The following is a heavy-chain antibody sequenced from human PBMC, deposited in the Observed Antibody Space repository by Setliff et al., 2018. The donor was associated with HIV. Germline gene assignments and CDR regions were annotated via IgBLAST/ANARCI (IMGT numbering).Heavy chain of an antibody. J-gene: IGHJ6*02. CDR1: GGSISSSNW. CDR2: IYHSGST. D-gene: IGHD1-7*01. Sequence: PSETLSLTCAVSGGSISSSNWWSWVRQPPGKGLEWIGEIYHSGSTNYNPSLKSRVTISVDKSKNQFSLKLSSVTAADTAVYYCARDLSHRTTGYYYGMDVWGQGTTVTVSS. CDR3: ARDLSHRTTGYYYGMDV. V-gene: IGHV4-4*02.